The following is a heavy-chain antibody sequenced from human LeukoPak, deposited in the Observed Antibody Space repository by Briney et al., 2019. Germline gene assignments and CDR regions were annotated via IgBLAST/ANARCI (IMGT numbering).Heavy chain of an antibody. CDR2: IYYSGST. D-gene: IGHD1-26*01. V-gene: IGHV4-59*01. CDR1: GGSISSYY. CDR3: ARVPKSQKWGEWVGYFDY. J-gene: IGHJ4*02. Sequence: SETLSLTCTVSGGSISSYYWSWIRQPPGKGLEWIGYIYYSGSTNYNPSLKSRVTISVDTSKNQFSLKLSSVTAADTAVYYCARVPKSQKWGEWVGYFDYWGQGTLVTVSS.